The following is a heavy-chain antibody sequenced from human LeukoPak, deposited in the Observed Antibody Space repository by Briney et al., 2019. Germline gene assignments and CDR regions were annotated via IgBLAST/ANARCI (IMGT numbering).Heavy chain of an antibody. Sequence: GGSLRLSCAISGFMFSSNGMNWGREAPGKGLEWGAVISYDGSNKYYADSVKGRFTISRDNSKNTVYLQMNSLRAEDTAVYYCAKDDCSGGGCYLAPGDAFDIWGQGTMVTVSS. CDR2: ISYDGSNK. V-gene: IGHV3-30*18. D-gene: IGHD2-15*01. CDR1: GFMFSSNG. J-gene: IGHJ3*02. CDR3: AKDDCSGGGCYLAPGDAFDI.